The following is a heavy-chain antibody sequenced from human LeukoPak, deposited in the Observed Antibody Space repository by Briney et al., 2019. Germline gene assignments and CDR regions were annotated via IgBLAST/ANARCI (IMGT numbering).Heavy chain of an antibody. CDR3: ARRTYYYMDV. CDR1: GGSFSGYY. CDR2: INHSGST. J-gene: IGHJ6*03. V-gene: IGHV4-34*01. Sequence: PSETLSLTCAVYGGSFSGYYWNWIRQPPGKGLEWIGEINHSGSTNYNPSLKSRVTISVDTSKNQFSLKLSSVTAADTAVYYCARRTYYYMDVWGKGTTVTVSS.